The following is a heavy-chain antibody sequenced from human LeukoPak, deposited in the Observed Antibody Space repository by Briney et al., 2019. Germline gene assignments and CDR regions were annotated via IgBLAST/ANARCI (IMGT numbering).Heavy chain of an antibody. V-gene: IGHV3-23*01. D-gene: IGHD4-11*01. CDR1: GFTFSTYA. CDR3: AKPPSTVTTIVDY. J-gene: IGHJ4*02. Sequence: GGSLRLSCAASGFTFSTYAMSWVRQAPGKGLEWVSAISGSGGTTFYADSVKGRFTISRDNSKNTLYLQMNSLRAEDTAVYYCAKPPSTVTTIVDYWGQGTLVTVSS. CDR2: ISGSGGTT.